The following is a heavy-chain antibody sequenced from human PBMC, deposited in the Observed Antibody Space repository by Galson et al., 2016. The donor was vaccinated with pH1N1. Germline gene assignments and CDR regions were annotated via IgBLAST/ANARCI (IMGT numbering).Heavy chain of an antibody. J-gene: IGHJ6*02. CDR1: GYTFTSNA. D-gene: IGHD2-2*01. CDR2: INTNTGNP. CDR3: TRSYCSSTSCYGGPYYYYGMAV. Sequence: SVKVSCKASGYTFTSNAMNWVRQAPGQGLEWMGWINTNTGNPTYAQGFTGRFVFSLDTSVSMAYLQISSLKAEDTAVYYCTRSYCSSTSCYGGPYYYYGMAVWGQGTTVTVSS. V-gene: IGHV7-4-1*04.